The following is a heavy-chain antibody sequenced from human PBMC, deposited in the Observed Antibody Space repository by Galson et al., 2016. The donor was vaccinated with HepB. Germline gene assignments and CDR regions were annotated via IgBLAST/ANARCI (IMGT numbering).Heavy chain of an antibody. CDR3: AKGQQLAYFDY. CDR2: ITNIGGNT. J-gene: IGHJ4*02. CDR1: GFTFGNYV. D-gene: IGHD6-13*01. Sequence: SLRLSCAASGFTFGNYVMSWVRQAPGKGLEWVSSITNIGGNTYYADSVKGRFTISRDNSKNTLYLQMNSLRAEDTAVYCCAKGQQLAYFDYWGQGTLVTVSS. V-gene: IGHV3-23*01.